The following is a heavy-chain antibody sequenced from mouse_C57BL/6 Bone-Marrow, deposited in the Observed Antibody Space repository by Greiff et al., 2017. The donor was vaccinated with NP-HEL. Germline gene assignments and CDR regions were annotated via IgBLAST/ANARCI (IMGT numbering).Heavy chain of an antibody. CDR1: GYTFTDYN. CDR3: ARGSSLSYYAMDY. V-gene: IGHV1-18*01. D-gene: IGHD1-1*01. J-gene: IGHJ4*01. Sequence: VHVKQSGPELVKPGASVKIPCKASGYTFTDYNMDWVKQSHGKSLEWIGDINPNNGGTIYNQKFKGKATLTVDKSSSTAYMELRSLTSEDTAVYYCARGSSLSYYAMDYWGQGTSVTVSS. CDR2: INPNNGGT.